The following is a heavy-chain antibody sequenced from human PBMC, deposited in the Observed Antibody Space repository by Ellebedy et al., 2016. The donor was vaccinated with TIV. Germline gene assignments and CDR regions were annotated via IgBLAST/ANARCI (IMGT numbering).Heavy chain of an antibody. V-gene: IGHV3-23*01. CDR3: ASGGHLDF. D-gene: IGHD6-19*01. CDR2: ISGSAMGLYT. Sequence: GESLKISCAASGFTFSNHAMTWVRQAPGKGLEWVSVISGSAMGLYTYYADSVKGRFTVSRDDSKNILYLQMTSLTAEDTAVYFCASGGHLDFWGQGTLVTVSS. CDR1: GFTFSNHA. J-gene: IGHJ4*02.